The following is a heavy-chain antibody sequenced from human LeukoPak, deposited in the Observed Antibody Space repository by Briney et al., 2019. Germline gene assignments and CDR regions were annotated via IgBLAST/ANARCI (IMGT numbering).Heavy chain of an antibody. CDR2: ISWNSGSI. Sequence: PGGSLRLSCAASGFTFDDYAMHWVRQAPGKGLEWVSGISWNSGSIGYADSVKGRFTIPRDNAKNSLYLQMNSLRAEDTALYYCAKDMNYGYSSGFDYWGQGTLVTVSS. CDR3: AKDMNYGYSSGFDY. J-gene: IGHJ4*02. CDR1: GFTFDDYA. V-gene: IGHV3-9*01. D-gene: IGHD6-25*01.